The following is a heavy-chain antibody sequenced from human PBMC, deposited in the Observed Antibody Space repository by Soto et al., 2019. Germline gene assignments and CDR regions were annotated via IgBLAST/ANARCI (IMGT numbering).Heavy chain of an antibody. CDR3: AKWSSGYSTTTV. D-gene: IGHD3-22*01. CDR2: ISYDGSNK. CDR1: GFTFISYG. J-gene: IGHJ4*02. V-gene: IGHV3-30*18. Sequence: GGSLRLSCAASGFTFISYGMHWVRQAPGKGLEWVAVISYDGSNKYYADSVKGRFTISRDNSKNTLYLQMNSLRAEDTAVYYCAKWSSGYSTTTVWGQGTLVTVSS.